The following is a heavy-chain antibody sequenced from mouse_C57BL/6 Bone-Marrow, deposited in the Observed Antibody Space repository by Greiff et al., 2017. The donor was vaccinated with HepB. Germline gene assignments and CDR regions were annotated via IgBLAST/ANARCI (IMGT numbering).Heavy chain of an antibody. CDR2: INPNNGGT. Sequence: VQLQQSGPELVKPGASVKISCKASGYTFTDYYMNWVKQSHGKSLEWIGDINPNNGGTSYNQKFKGKATLTVDKSSSTAYMELRSLTSEDSAVYYCAREGYDSNFDYWGQGTTLTVSS. J-gene: IGHJ2*01. CDR3: AREGYDSNFDY. CDR1: GYTFTDYY. V-gene: IGHV1-26*01. D-gene: IGHD2-4*01.